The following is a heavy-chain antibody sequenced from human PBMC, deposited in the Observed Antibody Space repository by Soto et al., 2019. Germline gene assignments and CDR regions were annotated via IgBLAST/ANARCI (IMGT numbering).Heavy chain of an antibody. CDR3: ARAPYSSSPXFFDS. CDR2: VHPSGGNT. D-gene: IGHD3-22*01. Sequence: VSVKVSCKASGYSFTAYFMHWVRQAPGQGLEWMGIVHPSGGNTNYAQKFKGRVTMTWDTSKTTVYMELSSLRSDDTAVYYCARAPYSSSPXFFDSWGQGTPXTXS. J-gene: IGHJ5*01. V-gene: IGHV1-46*01. CDR1: GYSFTAYF.